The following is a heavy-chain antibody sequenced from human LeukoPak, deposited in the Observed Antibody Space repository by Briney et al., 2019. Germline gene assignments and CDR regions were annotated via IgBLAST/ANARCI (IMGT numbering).Heavy chain of an antibody. V-gene: IGHV4-34*01. D-gene: IGHD3-10*01. J-gene: IGHJ6*02. CDR3: ARDYYGSGSHLDV. CDR2: INHSGST. Sequence: PSETLSLTCAVYGGSFSGYYWSWIRQPPGKGLEWIGEINHSGSTNYNPSLKSRVTISVDTSKNQFSLKLSSVTAADTAAYYCARDYYGSGSHLDVWGQGTTVTVSS. CDR1: GGSFSGYY.